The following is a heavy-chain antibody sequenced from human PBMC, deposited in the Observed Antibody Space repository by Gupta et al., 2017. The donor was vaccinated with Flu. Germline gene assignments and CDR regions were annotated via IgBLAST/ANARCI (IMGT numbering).Heavy chain of an antibody. CDR1: GFTFSSYA. D-gene: IGHD5-18*01. Sequence: QVQLVESGGGVVQPGRSLRLSCPASGFTFSSYAMHWVRQAPGKGLEWVAVISYDGSNKYYADSVKGRFTISRDNSKNTLYLQMNSLRAEDTAVYYCAKDDTANAFDIWGQVTMVTVSS. J-gene: IGHJ3*02. CDR3: AKDDTANAFDI. V-gene: IGHV3-30*18. CDR2: ISYDGSNK.